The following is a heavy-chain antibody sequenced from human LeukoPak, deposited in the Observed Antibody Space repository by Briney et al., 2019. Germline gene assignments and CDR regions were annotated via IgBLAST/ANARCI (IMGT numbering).Heavy chain of an antibody. CDR2: INQDGSEK. V-gene: IGHV3-7*01. CDR1: GFTFNKNW. CDR3: ARDGGPFDS. D-gene: IGHD2-15*01. J-gene: IGHJ4*02. Sequence: GGSLRLSCAASGFTFNKNWMSWVRQAPGKGLEWVANINQDGSEKYYVDSVKGRFTISRDNTKKSLYLQMNSLRAEDTAVYYCARDGGPFDSWGQGTLVTASS.